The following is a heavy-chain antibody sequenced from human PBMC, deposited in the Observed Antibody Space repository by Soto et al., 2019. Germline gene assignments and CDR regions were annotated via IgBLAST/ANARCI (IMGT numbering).Heavy chain of an antibody. D-gene: IGHD3-10*01. CDR3: ARDLCTYGPSWIDS. CDR2: LSGSGGTT. Sequence: EVQLLESGGGLVQPGGSLRLSCAASGFTFSSYAMSWVRQTPGKGLEWVSTLSGSGGTTYYADSVKGQFTISRDNSKSTLYLQMNSLRAEDTAVYYCARDLCTYGPSWIDSWGQGTLVIVSS. CDR1: GFTFSSYA. J-gene: IGHJ5*01. V-gene: IGHV3-23*01.